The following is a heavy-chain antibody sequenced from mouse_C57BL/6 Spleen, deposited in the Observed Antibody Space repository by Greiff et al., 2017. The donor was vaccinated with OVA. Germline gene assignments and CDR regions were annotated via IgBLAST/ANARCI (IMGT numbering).Heavy chain of an antibody. CDR1: GFTFSNYW. CDR2: IRLKSDNYAT. D-gene: IGHD2-2*01. J-gene: IGHJ2*01. V-gene: IGHV6-3*01. CDR3: TGGVVTTGY. Sequence: EVKLMESGGGLVQPGGSMKLSCVASGFTFSNYWMNWVRQSPEKGLEWVAQIRLKSDNYATHYAESVKGRFTISRDDSKSSVYLQMNNLRAEDTGIYYCTGGVVTTGYWGQGTTLTVSS.